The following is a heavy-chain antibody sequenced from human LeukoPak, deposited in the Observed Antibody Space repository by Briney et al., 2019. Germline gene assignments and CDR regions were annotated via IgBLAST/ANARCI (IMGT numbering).Heavy chain of an antibody. V-gene: IGHV3-7*01. Sequence: PGGSLRLSCAASGFPFSTYGMHWVRQAPGKGLEWVANIKQDGSEKSYVDSVKGRFAISRDNAKNSLYLQMNSLRVEDTAIYYCAREGEGGFDNWGQGTLVTVSS. J-gene: IGHJ4*02. CDR1: GFPFSTYG. CDR3: AREGEGGFDN. D-gene: IGHD3-16*01. CDR2: IKQDGSEK.